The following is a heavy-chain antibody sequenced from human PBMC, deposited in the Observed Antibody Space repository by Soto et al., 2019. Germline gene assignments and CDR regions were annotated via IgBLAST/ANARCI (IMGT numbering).Heavy chain of an antibody. CDR1: GFPFSSYS. D-gene: IGHD3-16*01. CDR3: ARDVGGATQYYYYYSMAA. J-gene: IGHJ6*02. Sequence: PGGSLRLYCAASGFPFSSYSMHWVRQAPGKGLECVASITSSSGFLYYADSVRGRFTISRENAKNSLYLQMNSLRAEGTAVYYCARDVGGATQYYYYYSMAAWGHGTTVTVSS. CDR2: ITSSSGFL. V-gene: IGHV3-21*01.